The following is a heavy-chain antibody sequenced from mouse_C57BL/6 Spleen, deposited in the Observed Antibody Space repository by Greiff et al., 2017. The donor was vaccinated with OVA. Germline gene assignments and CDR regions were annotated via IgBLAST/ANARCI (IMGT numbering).Heavy chain of an antibody. CDR2: ILPGSGST. J-gene: IGHJ2*01. V-gene: IGHV1-9*01. Sequence: VMLVESGAELMKPGASVKLSCKASGYTFTGYWIEWVKQRPGHGLEWIGEILPGSGSTNYNAKFKGKATFTADPSSNPSYMQLSSLTTEDSAIYYCARRRQPVYYFDYWGQGTTLTVSS. D-gene: IGHD3-2*01. CDR1: GYTFTGYW. CDR3: ARRRQPVYYFDY.